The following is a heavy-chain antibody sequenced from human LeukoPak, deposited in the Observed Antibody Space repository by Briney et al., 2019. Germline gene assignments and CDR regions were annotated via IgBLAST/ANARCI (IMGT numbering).Heavy chain of an antibody. J-gene: IGHJ4*02. CDR2: MNPNSGNT. CDR3: ARGRILAVDLGY. D-gene: IGHD1-26*01. CDR1: GYTFTSYD. V-gene: IGHV1-8*01. Sequence: ASVKVSCKASGYTFTSYDINWVRQATGQGLEWMGWMNPNSGNTGYAQKFQGRVTMTRYTSISTAYMELSSLRSEDTAVYYCARGRILAVDLGYWGQGTLVTVSS.